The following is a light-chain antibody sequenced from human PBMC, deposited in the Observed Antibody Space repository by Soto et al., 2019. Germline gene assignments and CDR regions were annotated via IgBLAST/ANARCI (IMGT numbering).Light chain of an antibody. J-gene: IGKJ4*01. CDR3: QQYGSSPT. CDR1: QSISTSY. CDR2: GAS. Sequence: EIVLTQSPGTLSLSPGERATLSCRASQSISTSYLGLYQQKHGQGTSLLIDGASSRATGIPDRFSGSGSGIDFTLRISRLEPDDSVVYYCQQYGSSPTCGGGTKVEIK. V-gene: IGKV3-20*01.